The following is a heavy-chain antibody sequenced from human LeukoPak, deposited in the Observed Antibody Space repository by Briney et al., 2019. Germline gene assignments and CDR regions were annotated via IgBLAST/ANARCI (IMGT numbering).Heavy chain of an antibody. D-gene: IGHD1-14*01. CDR3: ATEGCFTNNRNYVDY. J-gene: IGHJ4*02. V-gene: IGHV3-64*01. CDR1: VLTLSSYS. Sequence: PGGSLRLSCAASVLTLSSYSMHAARQTPGKGVECVAAFSTNTGSTHYTHSLKGRFTISRDTSKTPLYLQLGTLSAEDTAVYYCATEGCFTNNRNYVDYWGQGTMVTVSS. CDR2: FSTNTGST.